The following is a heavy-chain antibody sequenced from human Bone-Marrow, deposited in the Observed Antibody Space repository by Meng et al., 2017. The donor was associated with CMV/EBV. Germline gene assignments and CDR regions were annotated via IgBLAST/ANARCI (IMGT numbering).Heavy chain of an antibody. CDR3: GRALVGGTGGTDV. CDR2: ISSSGTYT. D-gene: IGHD1-26*01. V-gene: IGHV3-21*01. J-gene: IGHJ6*02. CDR1: GFTFSSYA. Sequence: GGSLRLSCAASGFTFSSYAMSWVRQAPGKGLEWVSVISSSGTYTYYADSVKGRFTISRDNAKKSLYLQMNSLRAEDMSVYYCGRALVGGTGGTDVWGQGTTVTVSS.